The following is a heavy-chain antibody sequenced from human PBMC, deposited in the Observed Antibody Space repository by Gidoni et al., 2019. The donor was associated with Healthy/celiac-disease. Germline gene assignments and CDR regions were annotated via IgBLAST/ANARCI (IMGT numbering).Heavy chain of an antibody. Sequence: GKGLEWVSVISGSGDTTYYADSVKGRFTISRDNSKNTLYLQMNSLRSEDTDVYYCANPGGDAFDIWGQGTMVTVSS. CDR3: ANPGGDAFDI. D-gene: IGHD3-16*01. J-gene: IGHJ3*02. V-gene: IGHV3-23*01. CDR2: ISGSGDTT.